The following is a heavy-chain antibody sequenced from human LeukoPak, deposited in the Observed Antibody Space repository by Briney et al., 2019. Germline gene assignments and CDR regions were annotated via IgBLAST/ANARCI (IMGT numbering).Heavy chain of an antibody. CDR3: ARDRTSTLADY. CDR1: GFTFRSHA. D-gene: IGHD3-3*02. J-gene: IGHJ4*02. CDR2: IYENGGTT. V-gene: IGHV3-23*01. Sequence: PGGSLRLSCVGSGFTFRSHAMSWVRQAPEKGLEFVSGIYENGGTTYYADSVKGRFSISRDNSKNTLYLQMNSLRAEDTAVYYCARDRTSTLADYWGQGTLVTVSS.